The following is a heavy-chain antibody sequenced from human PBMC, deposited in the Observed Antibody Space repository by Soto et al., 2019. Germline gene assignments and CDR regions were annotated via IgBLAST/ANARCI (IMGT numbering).Heavy chain of an antibody. D-gene: IGHD3-10*01. Sequence: GESLKISCKGSGYSFAGYWIGWVRQMPGKGLDWMGVIYPGDSDTIYSPSFHGQVTISADKSISTAYLQWSSLKASDTAMYFCARRPGGRGVFDGFNVWDQGTMVTVSS. CDR3: ARRPGGRGVFDGFNV. V-gene: IGHV5-51*01. CDR2: IYPGDSDT. CDR1: GYSFAGYW. J-gene: IGHJ3*01.